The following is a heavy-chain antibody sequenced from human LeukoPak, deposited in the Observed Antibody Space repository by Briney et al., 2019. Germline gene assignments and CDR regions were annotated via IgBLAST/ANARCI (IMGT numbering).Heavy chain of an antibody. CDR2: INPNSGGT. D-gene: IGHD6-13*01. Sequence: GASVKVSCKASGYTFTGYYMHWVRQAPGQGLEWMGWINPNSGGTNYAQKFQGRVTMTRDMSTSTVYMELSSLRSEDTAVYYCARGHIRATLGIAAAGTGFVYWGQGTLVTVSS. J-gene: IGHJ4*02. V-gene: IGHV1-2*02. CDR3: ARGHIRATLGIAAAGTGFVY. CDR1: GYTFTGYY.